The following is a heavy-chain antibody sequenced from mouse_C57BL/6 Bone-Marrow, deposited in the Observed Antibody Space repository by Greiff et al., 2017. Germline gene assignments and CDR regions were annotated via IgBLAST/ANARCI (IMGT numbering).Heavy chain of an antibody. D-gene: IGHD1-1*01. V-gene: IGHV1-80*01. CDR3: ARRTLRGFDY. Sequence: QVQLQQSGAELVKPGASVKISCKASGYAFSSYWMNWVKQRPGKGLEWIGQIYPGDGETNYNGKFKGKATLTADKSSSTAYMQLSSWTSEDSAVYFWARRTLRGFDYWGQGTTLTVSS. CDR1: GYAFSSYW. J-gene: IGHJ2*01. CDR2: IYPGDGET.